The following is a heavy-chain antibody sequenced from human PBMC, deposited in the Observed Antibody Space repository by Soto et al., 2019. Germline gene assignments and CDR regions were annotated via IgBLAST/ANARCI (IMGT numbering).Heavy chain of an antibody. CDR2: ISSSSSYI. V-gene: IGHV3-21*01. CDR3: AGVAEAGVGGWHYGIDV. D-gene: IGHD6-19*01. J-gene: IGHJ6*02. CDR1: GFTFSSYS. Sequence: PCGSLRFSCAASGFTFSSYSMNWVRQAPGKGLEWVSSISSSSSYIYYADSVKGRFTISRDNAKNSLYLQMNSLRAEDTAVYYRAGVAEAGVGGWHYGIDVWGQGTTVTVSS.